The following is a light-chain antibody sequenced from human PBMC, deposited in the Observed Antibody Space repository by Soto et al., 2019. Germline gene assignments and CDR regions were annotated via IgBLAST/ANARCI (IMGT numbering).Light chain of an antibody. CDR2: AAS. V-gene: IGKV1-27*01. CDR3: QHYSNWPPWT. CDR1: QGISNY. J-gene: IGKJ1*01. Sequence: DIQMTQSPSSLSASVGDIVTITCRASQGISNYLAWYQQKPGKVPKLLIYAASTLQSGVPSRFSGSGSGTDFTLTISSLQSEDVAVYYCQHYSNWPPWTFGQGTKVDIK.